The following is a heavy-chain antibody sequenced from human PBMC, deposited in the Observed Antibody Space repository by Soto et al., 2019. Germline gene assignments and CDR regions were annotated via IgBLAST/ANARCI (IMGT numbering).Heavy chain of an antibody. J-gene: IGHJ4*02. CDR3: ARDSRSYSPPPFDY. CDR1: GFTFSSYS. CDR2: ISSSSSYI. D-gene: IGHD2-21*01. V-gene: IGHV3-21*01. Sequence: PGGSLRLSCAASGFTFSSYSMNWVRQAPGKGLEWVSSISSSSSYIYYADSVKGRFTISRDNAKNSLYLQMNSLRAEDTAVYYCARDSRSYSPPPFDYWGQGTLVTVSS.